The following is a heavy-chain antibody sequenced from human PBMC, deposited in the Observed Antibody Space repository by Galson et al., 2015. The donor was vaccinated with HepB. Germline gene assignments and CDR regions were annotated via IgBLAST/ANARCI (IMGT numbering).Heavy chain of an antibody. V-gene: IGHV1-18*01. Sequence: SVKVSCKASGYTFSAYGISWVRQAPGQGLEWMGWISADNGNTKSAQKVQGRVTMTTDTSTSTAYMELRSLRSDDTAIYYCGRDQGRWFGEGLLDFWGQGTLVTVSS. CDR1: GYTFSAYG. CDR3: GRDQGRWFGEGLLDF. D-gene: IGHD3-10*01. J-gene: IGHJ4*02. CDR2: ISADNGNT.